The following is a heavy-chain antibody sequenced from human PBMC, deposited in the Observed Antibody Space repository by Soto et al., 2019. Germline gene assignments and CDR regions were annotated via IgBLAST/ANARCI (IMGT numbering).Heavy chain of an antibody. D-gene: IGHD6-19*01. J-gene: IGHJ5*02. V-gene: IGHV3-30-3*01. CDR2: ISYDGSNK. Sequence: QVQLVESGGGMVQPGRSLRLSSAASGFTFSSYAMHWVRQAPGKGLEWVAVISYDGSNKYYADSVKGRFTISRDNSKNTLYLQMNSLRAEDTAVYYCARVAVAGPWDWFDPWGQGTLVTVSS. CDR1: GFTFSSYA. CDR3: ARVAVAGPWDWFDP.